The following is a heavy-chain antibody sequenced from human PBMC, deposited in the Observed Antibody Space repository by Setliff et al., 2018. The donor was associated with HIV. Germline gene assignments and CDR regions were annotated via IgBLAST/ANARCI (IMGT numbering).Heavy chain of an antibody. V-gene: IGHV1-18*01. D-gene: IGHD6-19*01. Sequence: ASVKVSRKASGYTFTNFGITWVRQVPGQGLEWMGWVNTNNDKTNYAQKFQGRVTMTTDRSTKTAYLDLGSLRPDDTAVYYCARDLYTSGWPNWFDPWGPGTLVTVSS. J-gene: IGHJ5*02. CDR2: VNTNNDKT. CDR1: GYTFTNFG. CDR3: ARDLYTSGWPNWFDP.